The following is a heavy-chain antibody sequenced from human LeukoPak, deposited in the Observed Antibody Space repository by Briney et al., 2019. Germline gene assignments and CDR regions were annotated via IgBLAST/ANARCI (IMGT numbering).Heavy chain of an antibody. J-gene: IGHJ2*01. CDR1: DFTFSSYD. CDR2: ISRNGGST. Sequence: GSLRLSCTASDFTFSSYDMTWVRQTPGRGLEWVSSISRNGGSTYADSVKGRFTISRDNSKNTLYLQMNSLRAEDAAVYYCAKDSGTCCWYFDLWGRGTLVTVSS. CDR3: AKDSGTCCWYFDL. D-gene: IGHD1-26*01. V-gene: IGHV3-23*01.